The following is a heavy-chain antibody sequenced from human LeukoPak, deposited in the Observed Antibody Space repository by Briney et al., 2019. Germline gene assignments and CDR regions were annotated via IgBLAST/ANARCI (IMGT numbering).Heavy chain of an antibody. CDR3: ARPRMRGSFDY. Sequence: SGTLSLTCAVSGGSISSSNWWSWVRQPPGKGLEWIGEIYHSGSTNYNPSLKSRVTISVDTSKNQFSLKLSSVTAADTAVYYCARPRMRGSFDYWGQGTLVTVSS. V-gene: IGHV4-4*02. J-gene: IGHJ4*02. D-gene: IGHD3-16*01. CDR2: IYHSGST. CDR1: GGSISSSNW.